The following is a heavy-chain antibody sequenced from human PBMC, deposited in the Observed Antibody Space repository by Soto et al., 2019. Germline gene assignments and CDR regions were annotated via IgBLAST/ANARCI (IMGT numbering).Heavy chain of an antibody. CDR2: VFHTGGT. CDR1: SDSIAGENW. Sequence: QVQLQESGPGLVKPSETLSLTCTVSSDSIAGENWWRWVRQPPGLGLERIGEVFHTGGTNYNPSLKSRVTMEVDKSKNQFSLKLISATAADTAVYYCARVFSSGSGWMYYFDFWGQGTLVSVSS. V-gene: IGHV4-4*02. CDR3: ARVFSSGSGWMYYFDF. J-gene: IGHJ4*02. D-gene: IGHD6-19*01.